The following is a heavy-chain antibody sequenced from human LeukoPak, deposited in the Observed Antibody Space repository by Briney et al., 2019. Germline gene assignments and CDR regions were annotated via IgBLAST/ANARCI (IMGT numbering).Heavy chain of an antibody. Sequence: SETLSLTCTVSGGSVSGYYWSWIRQPAGKGLEWIGRIYTSRNVNFNPSLKSRVTMSVDTSKNQVSLKLNSVTAADTAVYYCARNNWNNGFDIWGQETMVTVSS. CDR3: ARNNWNNGFDI. D-gene: IGHD1/OR15-1a*01. CDR2: IYTSRNV. CDR1: GGSVSGYY. V-gene: IGHV4-4*07. J-gene: IGHJ3*02.